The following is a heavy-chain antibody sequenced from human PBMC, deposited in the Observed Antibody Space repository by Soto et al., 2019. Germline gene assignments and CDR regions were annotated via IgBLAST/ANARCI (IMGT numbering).Heavy chain of an antibody. CDR3: ARARFCTSTSCYHYFDF. J-gene: IGHJ4*02. V-gene: IGHV4-59*01. Sequence: SETLSLTCTVSGGSISSSSWSWIRQPPGRGLEWIGYIYNNGRTDYNPSLKSRVTISVDTSKNHFSLKLSSVTPADTAVYYGARARFCTSTSCYHYFDFWGQGTLVT. CDR1: GGSISSSS. D-gene: IGHD2-2*01. CDR2: IYNNGRT.